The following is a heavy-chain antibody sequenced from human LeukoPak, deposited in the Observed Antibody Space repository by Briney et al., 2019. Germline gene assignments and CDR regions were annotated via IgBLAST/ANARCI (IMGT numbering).Heavy chain of an antibody. CDR1: GYTFTSYG. D-gene: IGHD4-17*01. V-gene: IGHV1-18*01. CDR2: ISAYNGNT. J-gene: IGHJ4*02. CDR3: ARDGDYVTGLDY. Sequence: GASVKVSCKASGYTFTSYGISWVRQAPGQGLEWMGWISAYNGNTNYAQKLQGRVTMTTDTSTTTANMALRSLRSDATAVDYCARDGDYVTGLDYWGQGTLVTVSS.